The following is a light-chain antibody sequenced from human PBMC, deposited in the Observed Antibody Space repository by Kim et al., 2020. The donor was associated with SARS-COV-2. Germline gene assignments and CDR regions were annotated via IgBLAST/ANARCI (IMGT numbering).Light chain of an antibody. CDR2: DAS. V-gene: IGKV3-15*01. CDR3: QQYNKWPYT. Sequence: SVSPGERATLSCTASQSVSTDLAWYQYKPGQAPRLLIYDASTRATGIPVRFRGSWSGTEFTLTISSLQSEDFAVYYCQQYNKWPYTFGQGTKLEI. J-gene: IGKJ2*01. CDR1: QSVSTD.